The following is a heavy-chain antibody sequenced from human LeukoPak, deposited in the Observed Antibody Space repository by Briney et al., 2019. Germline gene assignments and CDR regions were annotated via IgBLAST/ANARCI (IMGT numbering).Heavy chain of an antibody. CDR1: VGSISSGNW. D-gene: IGHD5-24*01. J-gene: IGHJ5*02. CDR3: ARHPVIWPQYPS. V-gene: IGHV4-4*02. CDR2: IYHNGTL. Sequence: SETLSLTCAVSVGSISSGNWWTWVRQSPGKGLEWIGEIYHNGTLNYNPSLKSRVTISVDTSKNQFSLKLSSVTAADTAVYYCARHPVIWPQYPSWGQGTLVTVSS.